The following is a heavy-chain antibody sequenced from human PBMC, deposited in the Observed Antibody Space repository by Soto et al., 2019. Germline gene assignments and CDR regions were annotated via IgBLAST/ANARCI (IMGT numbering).Heavy chain of an antibody. CDR2: NYYSGIT. CDR1: GGSIRSGGYY. Sequence: QVQLQESGPGLVKPSQILSLTCTVSGGSIRSGGYYWTWIRQHPGKGLEWIGYNYYSGITYYNPSLKSRVTISLDTSKNQFSMKLRSVTAADTAVYYCARGSSIAGLNYGMDVWGQGTTVTVSS. D-gene: IGHD6-6*01. J-gene: IGHJ6*02. CDR3: ARGSSIAGLNYGMDV. V-gene: IGHV4-31*03.